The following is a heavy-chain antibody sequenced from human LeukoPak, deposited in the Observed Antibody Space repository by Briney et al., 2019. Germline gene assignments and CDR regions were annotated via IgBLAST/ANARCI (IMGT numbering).Heavy chain of an antibody. CDR2: MNPNSGNT. Sequence: ASVKVSCKASGYTFTSYDINWVRQATGQGLEWMGWMNPNSGNTGYAQKFQGRVTMTRNTSISTAYMELSSLRSEDTAVYYCASSSDRYCSSTSCPNYYYYGMDVWGQGTTVTVSS. CDR3: ASSSDRYCSSTSCPNYYYYGMDV. J-gene: IGHJ6*02. D-gene: IGHD2-2*01. CDR1: GYTFTSYD. V-gene: IGHV1-8*01.